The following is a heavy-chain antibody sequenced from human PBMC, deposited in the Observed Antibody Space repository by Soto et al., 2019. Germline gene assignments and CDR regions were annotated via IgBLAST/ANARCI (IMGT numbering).Heavy chain of an antibody. CDR3: ARDLCSGGSCGLNDY. CDR1: GYTFTSYG. Sequence: ASVKVSCKASGYTFTSYGISWVRQAPGQGLEWMGWISAYNGNTNYAQKLRGRVTMTTDTSTRTAYMELRSLRSDDTAVYYCARDLCSGGSCGLNDYWGQGTLVTVSS. V-gene: IGHV1-18*01. D-gene: IGHD2-15*01. CDR2: ISAYNGNT. J-gene: IGHJ4*02.